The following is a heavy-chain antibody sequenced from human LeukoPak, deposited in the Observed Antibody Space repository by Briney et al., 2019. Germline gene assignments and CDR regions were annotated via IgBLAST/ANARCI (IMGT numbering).Heavy chain of an antibody. V-gene: IGHV4-31*03. CDR3: ARGGYDFWSGYYAHVTYFDY. CDR1: GGSISSGGYY. CDR2: IYYSGST. Sequence: PSETLSLTCTVSGGSISSGGYYWSCIRQHPGKGLEWLGYIYYSGSTYYNTSLKSRVTISVDTSKTQFSLKLSSVTAADTAVYYWARGGYDFWSGYYAHVTYFDYWGQGTLVTVSS. D-gene: IGHD3-3*01. J-gene: IGHJ4*02.